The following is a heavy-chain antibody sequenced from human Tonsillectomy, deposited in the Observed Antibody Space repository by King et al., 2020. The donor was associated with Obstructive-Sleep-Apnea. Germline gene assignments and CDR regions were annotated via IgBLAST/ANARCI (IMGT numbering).Heavy chain of an antibody. D-gene: IGHD3-10*01. Sequence: VQLVESGGGVVQPGRSLRLSCAASGFTFSSYGMHWVRQAPGKGLEWVAVIWYDGSNKYYADSVKGRFTISRDNSKNTLYLQMNSLRAEDTAVHYCARDRELGWVGGSGGYYYGMDVWGQGTTVTVCS. CDR2: IWYDGSNK. CDR3: ARDRELGWVGGSGGYYYGMDV. J-gene: IGHJ6*02. V-gene: IGHV3-33*01. CDR1: GFTFSSYG.